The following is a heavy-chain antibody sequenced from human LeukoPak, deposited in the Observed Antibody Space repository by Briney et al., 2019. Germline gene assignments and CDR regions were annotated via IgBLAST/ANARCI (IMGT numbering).Heavy chain of an antibody. J-gene: IGHJ6*02. Sequence: GGSLRLSCAASGFTFSSYGMRWVRQAPGKGLEWVAVIWYDGSNKYYADSVKGRFTISRDNSKNTLYLQMNSLRAEDTAVYYCAREIVVVPAAHVYYYYGMDVWGQGTTVTVSS. CDR3: AREIVVVPAAHVYYYYGMDV. D-gene: IGHD2-2*01. V-gene: IGHV3-33*01. CDR2: IWYDGSNK. CDR1: GFTFSSYG.